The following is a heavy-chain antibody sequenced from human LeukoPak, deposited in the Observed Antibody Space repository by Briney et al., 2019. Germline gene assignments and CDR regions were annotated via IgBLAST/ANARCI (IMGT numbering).Heavy chain of an antibody. CDR3: ARAPMRVGAHFDY. CDR1: AGSISSFY. CDR2: IYYSGSP. V-gene: IGHV4-59*01. Sequence: SETLSLTCPVAAGSISSFYWSCIRHPPEKGLGWVGYIYYSGSPNYNPSLKSRAAISVATSKTQFSLKLSSVTAADTAVYYCARAPMRVGAHFDYWGQGTLVTVSS. D-gene: IGHD1-26*01. J-gene: IGHJ4*02.